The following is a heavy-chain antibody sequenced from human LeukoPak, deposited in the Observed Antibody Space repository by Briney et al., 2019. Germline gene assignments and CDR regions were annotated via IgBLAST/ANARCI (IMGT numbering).Heavy chain of an antibody. D-gene: IGHD6-19*01. J-gene: IGHJ4*02. CDR2: ITSSTSYI. V-gene: IGHV3-21*01. CDR3: ARQSGWSFDY. Sequence: GGSLRLSCAASRFSFSSYSMNWVRQAPGKGLEWVSSITSSTSYIYQADSVKGRFTISRDNAKNSLYLQMDSLRAEDTAVYYCARQSGWSFDYWGQGTLVTVSS. CDR1: RFSFSSYS.